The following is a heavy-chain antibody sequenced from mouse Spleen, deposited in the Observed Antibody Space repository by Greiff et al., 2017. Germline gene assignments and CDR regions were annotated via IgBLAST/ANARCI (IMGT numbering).Heavy chain of an antibody. D-gene: IGHD1-1*01. Sequence: VQLQESGPELVKPGASVKLSCKASGYTFTSYDINWVKQRPGQGLEWIGWIYPRDGSTKYNEKFKGKATLTVDTSSSTAYMELHSLTSEDSAVYFCARAIYYYGSSWFAYWGQGTLVTVSA. CDR2: IYPRDGST. V-gene: IGHV1-85*01. CDR3: ARAIYYYGSSWFAY. CDR1: GYTFTSYD. J-gene: IGHJ3*01.